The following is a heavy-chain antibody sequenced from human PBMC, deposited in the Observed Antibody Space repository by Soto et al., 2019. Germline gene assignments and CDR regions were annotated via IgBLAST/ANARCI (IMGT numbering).Heavy chain of an antibody. CDR2: ISGSGGST. J-gene: IGHJ4*02. D-gene: IGHD3-22*01. CDR3: ANPLNYYDSSGYLL. CDR1: GFTFSSYA. V-gene: IGHV3-23*01. Sequence: EVQLLESGGGLVQPGGSLRLSCAASGFTFSSYAMSWVRQAPGKGLEWVSAISGSGGSTYYADSVKGRFTISRDSSKNTLYLQMNSLRAEDTAVYYCANPLNYYDSSGYLLRGQGTLVTVSS.